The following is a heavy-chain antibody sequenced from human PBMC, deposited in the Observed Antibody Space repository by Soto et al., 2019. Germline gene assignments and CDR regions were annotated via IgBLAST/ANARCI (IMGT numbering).Heavy chain of an antibody. CDR1: GFTFSSYS. Sequence: VGSLRLSCAASGFTFSSYSMNWVRQAPGKGLEWVSSISSSSSYIYYADSVKGRFTISRDNAKNSLYLQMNSLRAEDTAVYYCARDICGGDCYSGRLDAFDIWGQGTMVTVSS. CDR3: ARDICGGDCYSGRLDAFDI. J-gene: IGHJ3*02. CDR2: ISSSSSYI. D-gene: IGHD2-21*02. V-gene: IGHV3-21*01.